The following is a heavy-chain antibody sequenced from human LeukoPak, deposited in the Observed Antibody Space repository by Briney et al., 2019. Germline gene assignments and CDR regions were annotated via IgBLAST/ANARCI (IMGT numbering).Heavy chain of an antibody. V-gene: IGHV1-2*06. J-gene: IGHJ4*02. CDR3: ARVGYYESSGYYEY. CDR2: INPNSGGT. Sequence: ASVKVSCKASGYTLTDDYMHWVRQAPGQGLEWMGRINPNSGGTNYAQKFQGRVTMTRDTSISTVYMELSRLRSDDTAVYYCARVGYYESSGYYEYWGQGTLVAVSS. CDR1: GYTLTDDY. D-gene: IGHD3-22*01.